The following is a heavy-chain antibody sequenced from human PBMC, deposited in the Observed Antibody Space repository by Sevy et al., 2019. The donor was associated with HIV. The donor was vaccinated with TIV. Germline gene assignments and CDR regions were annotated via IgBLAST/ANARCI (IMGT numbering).Heavy chain of an antibody. CDR2: IRYDGSNK. CDR3: AKVPAGGTTLYYYYYMDV. V-gene: IGHV3-30*02. J-gene: IGHJ6*03. D-gene: IGHD1-7*01. Sequence: GGSLRLSCAASGFTFSSYGMHWVRQAPGKGLEWVAFIRYDGSNKYYADYVKGRFNISRDNSKNTLYLQMNSLRAEDTAVYYCAKVPAGGTTLYYYYYMDVWGKGTTVTVSS. CDR1: GFTFSSYG.